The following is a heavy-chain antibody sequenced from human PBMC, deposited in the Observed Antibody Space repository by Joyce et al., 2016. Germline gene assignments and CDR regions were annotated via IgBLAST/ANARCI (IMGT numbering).Heavy chain of an antibody. Sequence: QVQLQESGPGLVKPSETLTLTCTVFDGSVSSSSYFWSWIRQPPGKALEWIGYIYYSGSTKYNPSLESRVTMSVDTSKNQFSLKLSSVTAADPALYYCARVVPPYCSAGTCHSSMFDNWGQGTLVTVSS. CDR2: IYYSGST. CDR3: ARVVPPYCSAGTCHSSMFDN. D-gene: IGHD2-15*01. V-gene: IGHV4-61*01. CDR1: DGSVSSSSYF. J-gene: IGHJ4*02.